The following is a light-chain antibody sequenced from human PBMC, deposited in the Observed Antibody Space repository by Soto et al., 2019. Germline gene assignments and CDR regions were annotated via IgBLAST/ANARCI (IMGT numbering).Light chain of an antibody. V-gene: IGLV2-14*01. Sequence: QSVLTQPASVSGSPGQSITISCTGTSSDVGGYNFVSWYQQYPGKAPKLMIYEVNNRPSGVSNRFSGSRSGNTASLTVSGLQAEDEADYYCSSYTGSTPLVVFGGGTKLTVL. CDR1: SSDVGGYNF. CDR2: EVN. J-gene: IGLJ2*01. CDR3: SSYTGSTPLVV.